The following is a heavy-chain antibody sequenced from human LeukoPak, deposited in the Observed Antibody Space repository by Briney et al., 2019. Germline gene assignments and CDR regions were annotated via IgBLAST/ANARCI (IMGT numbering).Heavy chain of an antibody. J-gene: IGHJ4*02. CDR3: ARDTYYYGSGSYYNHYFDY. D-gene: IGHD3-10*01. CDR2: IWYDGSNK. Sequence: GGSLRLSCAASGFTFSSYGMHWVRQAPGKGLEWVAVIWYDGSNKYYADSVKGRFTISRDNSKNTLYLQMNSLRAEDTAVYYCARDTYYYGSGSYYNHYFDYWGQGTLVTVSS. CDR1: GFTFSSYG. V-gene: IGHV3-33*01.